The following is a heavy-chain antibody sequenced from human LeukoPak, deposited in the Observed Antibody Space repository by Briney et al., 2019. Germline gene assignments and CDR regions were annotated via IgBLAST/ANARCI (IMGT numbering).Heavy chain of an antibody. V-gene: IGHV4-38-2*01. CDR3: ATSTDPPLRLGY. CDR1: SYSNSRRYY. J-gene: IGHJ4*02. Sequence: SETLSLICAVSSYSNSRRYYWAWIRQTPGKGLEWIGNIHHSGNTYYSQSLKSRVSISFDTSKNQFSLKLTSVTAADTAVYYCATSTDPPLRLGYWGQGTLVTVSS. CDR2: IHHSGNT. D-gene: IGHD2-2*01.